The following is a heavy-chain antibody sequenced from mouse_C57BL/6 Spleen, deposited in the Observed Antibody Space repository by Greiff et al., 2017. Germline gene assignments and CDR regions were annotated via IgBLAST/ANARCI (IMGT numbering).Heavy chain of an antibody. D-gene: IGHD3-2*02. V-gene: IGHV5-4*03. CDR3: ARTDSSGYGVFDY. Sequence: EVMLVESGGGLVKPGGSLKLSCAASGFTFSSYAMSWVRQTPEKRLEWVATISDGGSYTYYPDNVKGRFTISRDNAKNNLYLQMSHLKSEDTAMYYCARTDSSGYGVFDYWGQGTTLTVSS. CDR2: ISDGGSYT. J-gene: IGHJ2*01. CDR1: GFTFSSYA.